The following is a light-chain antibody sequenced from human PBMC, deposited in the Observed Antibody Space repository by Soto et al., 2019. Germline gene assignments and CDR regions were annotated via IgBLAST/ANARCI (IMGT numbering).Light chain of an antibody. CDR3: QHYGSSYT. CDR1: QSVSSSY. J-gene: IGKJ2*01. Sequence: EIVLTQSPGTLSLSPGERATLSCRASQSVSSSYVAWYQQKPGQAPRLLIYGSSSRATGIPDRFSGSGSGTDFTLTISRLEPEDFAVYYCQHYGSSYTFGQGTKLEIK. CDR2: GSS. V-gene: IGKV3-20*01.